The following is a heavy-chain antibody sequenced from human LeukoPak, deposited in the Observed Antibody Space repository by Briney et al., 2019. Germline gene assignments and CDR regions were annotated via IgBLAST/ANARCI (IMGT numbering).Heavy chain of an antibody. CDR2: INTDGSST. Sequence: GGSLRLSCAASEFTFSNYYMHWVRQAPGKGLVWVSRINTDGSSTTYADSVKGRFTISRDNGKDSLYLQMNRLRADDTAIYYCARERGPGSYHPFDPWGQGTLAIVSS. CDR3: ARERGPGSYHPFDP. V-gene: IGHV3-74*03. J-gene: IGHJ5*02. CDR1: EFTFSNYY. D-gene: IGHD3-10*01.